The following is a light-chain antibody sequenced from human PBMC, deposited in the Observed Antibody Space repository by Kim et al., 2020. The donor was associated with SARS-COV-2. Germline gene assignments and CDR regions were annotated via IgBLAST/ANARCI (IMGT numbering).Light chain of an antibody. CDR3: TSYTTSNLLV. V-gene: IGLV2-14*02. CDR2: QVT. J-gene: IGLJ2*01. Sequence: GQSTPNSCIGTSSDVGNFYLVSWYQHHPGKAPKLIIFQVTQRPSGVSTRFSGSKSGNTASLAISGLQPEDEADYYCTSYTTSNLLVFGGGTQLTVL. CDR1: SSDVGNFYL.